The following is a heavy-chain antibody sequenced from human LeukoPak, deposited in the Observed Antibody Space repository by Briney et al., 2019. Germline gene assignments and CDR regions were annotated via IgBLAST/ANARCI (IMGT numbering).Heavy chain of an antibody. V-gene: IGHV4-39*01. CDR1: GGSISSSSYY. Sequence: PSETLSLTCTVSGGSISSSSYYWGWIRQPPGKGLEWIGSIYDSGSTYYNPSLKSRVTISVDTSKNQFSLKLSSVTAADTAVYYCARRLRPGYYDSSGTVDYWGQGTLVTVSS. J-gene: IGHJ4*02. CDR2: IYDSGST. D-gene: IGHD3-22*01. CDR3: ARRLRPGYYDSSGTVDY.